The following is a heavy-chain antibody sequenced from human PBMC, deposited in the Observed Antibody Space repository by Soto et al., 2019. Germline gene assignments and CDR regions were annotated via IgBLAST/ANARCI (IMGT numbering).Heavy chain of an antibody. V-gene: IGHV3-21*01. CDR1: GFTFSGHT. J-gene: IGHJ4*02. CDR2: VSSSSSYI. CDR3: ARCMGFDGSGYAFFDS. Sequence: EVQLVESGGGLVKPGGSLRLSCAASGFTFSGHTINWVRQAPGKGLEWVSSVSSSSSYIYYADSVKGRFTVSRDKAEKSLYLQMHSLRAEDTAMYYCARCMGFDGSGYAFFDSWGQGTLVTVSS. D-gene: IGHD3-10*01.